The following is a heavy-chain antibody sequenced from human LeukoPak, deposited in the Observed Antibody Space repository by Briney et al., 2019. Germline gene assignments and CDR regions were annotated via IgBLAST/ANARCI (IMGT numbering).Heavy chain of an antibody. Sequence: SETLSLTCAVSGYSLSSGYYWGWIRQPPGKGLEWIGSIYHSGSTYYNSSLKSRVTISVDTSKNQFSLKLSSVTAADTAVYYCARQMGTSLDYWGQGTLVTVSS. CDR2: IYHSGST. V-gene: IGHV4-38-2*01. J-gene: IGHJ4*02. D-gene: IGHD5-24*01. CDR1: GYSLSSGYY. CDR3: ARQMGTSLDY.